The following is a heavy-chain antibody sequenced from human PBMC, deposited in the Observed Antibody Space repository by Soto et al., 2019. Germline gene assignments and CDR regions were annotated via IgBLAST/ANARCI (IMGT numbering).Heavy chain of an antibody. Sequence: EVQLLESGGDLVQPGGSLRLSCAGSGFTFRSYHMTWVRRPPGKGLEWVSSIDYGGDRTYYADSVRGRFTISRDNSKNTLYLQTNSLRDEDTAVYYCARDATVEVAADDYWGQGTLVTVSS. CDR3: ARDATVEVAADDY. D-gene: IGHD5-12*01. CDR2: IDYGGDRT. J-gene: IGHJ4*02. CDR1: GFTFRSYH. V-gene: IGHV3-23*01.